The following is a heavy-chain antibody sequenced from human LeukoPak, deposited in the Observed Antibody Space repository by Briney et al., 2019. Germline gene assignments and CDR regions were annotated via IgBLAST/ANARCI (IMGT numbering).Heavy chain of an antibody. D-gene: IGHD6-19*01. CDR1: GGTFSGYY. J-gene: IGHJ4*02. V-gene: IGHV4-34*01. Sequence: SETLSLTCAVYGGTFSGYYWSWIREPPGKGLEWIGEINHSGNTNYNPSLKSRVTISIDTSKNQFSLKLSSVTAADTAIYYCARPFLRFSSGWHFDYWGQGILVTVSS. CDR3: ARPFLRFSSGWHFDY. CDR2: INHSGNT.